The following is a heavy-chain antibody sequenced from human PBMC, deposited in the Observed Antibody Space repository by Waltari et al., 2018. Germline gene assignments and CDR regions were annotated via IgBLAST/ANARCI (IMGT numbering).Heavy chain of an antibody. Sequence: EVQLLESGGGLVQRGGSLRLYCGASGFTFSSYAMSWVRQAPWKGLEWVSDISGSGVSTYDPASVNGRFTISRDNSKNSLYLQINSLRAEDTAVYSCANDEERGYSYGSWGQGTLVTVSS. J-gene: IGHJ5*02. V-gene: IGHV3-23*01. CDR3: ANDEERGYSYGS. CDR2: ISGSGVST. CDR1: GFTFSSYA. D-gene: IGHD5-18*01.